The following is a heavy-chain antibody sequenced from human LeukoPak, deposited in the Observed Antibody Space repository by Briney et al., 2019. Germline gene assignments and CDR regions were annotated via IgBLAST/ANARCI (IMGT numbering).Heavy chain of an antibody. CDR3: ATSDATH. J-gene: IGHJ1*01. CDR2: MSGSGVST. CDR1: GFTFSSYA. Sequence: VGSLRLSSAASGFTFSSYAMSSVREAPGKGLGWVSAMSGSGVSTYYADSGKGRFTISRDKSKNTLYLQMNSLRAEDTAVYYCATSDATHWGQGTLVTVSS. V-gene: IGHV3-23*01.